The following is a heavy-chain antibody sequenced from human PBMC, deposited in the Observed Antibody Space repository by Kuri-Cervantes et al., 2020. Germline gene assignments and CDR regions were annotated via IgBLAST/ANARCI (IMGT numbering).Heavy chain of an antibody. Sequence: ETLSLTCAVSEFTFSNAWMSWVRQAPGKGLEWVGRIKSKTDGGTTDYAAPVKGRFTISRDDSKNMLYLQMNSLKTEDTAVYYCTTVGLWFGELGEIAGFDYWGQGTLVTVSS. CDR1: EFTFSNAW. D-gene: IGHD3-10*01. CDR3: TTVGLWFGELGEIAGFDY. V-gene: IGHV3-15*01. CDR2: IKSKTDGGTT. J-gene: IGHJ4*02.